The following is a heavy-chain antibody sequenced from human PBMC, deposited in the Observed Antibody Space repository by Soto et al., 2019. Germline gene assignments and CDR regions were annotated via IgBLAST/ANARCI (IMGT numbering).Heavy chain of an antibody. D-gene: IGHD2-2*01. V-gene: IGHV3-48*01. CDR1: GFSFSTYD. Sequence: EVQLVESGGGLVQPGGSLRLSCAASGFSFSTYDMNWVRQAPGKGLEWVSYISSGGQTIKSTDSVKGRFTISRDNAKXXXXXXXXXXXXXXXXXXXXXRDPQRGYSGMDVWGQGTTVTVSS. J-gene: IGHJ6*02. CDR3: XRDPQRGYSGMDV. CDR2: ISSGGQTI.